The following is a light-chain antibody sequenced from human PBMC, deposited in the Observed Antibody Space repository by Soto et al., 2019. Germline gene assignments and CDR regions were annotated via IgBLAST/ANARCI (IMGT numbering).Light chain of an antibody. J-gene: IGLJ1*01. CDR2: EVS. CDR3: SSYAGSNNYV. V-gene: IGLV2-8*01. CDR1: SSDVGGYNY. Sequence: QSLLTQPPSASVSPGQSVTISCTGTSSDVGGYNYVSWYQQYPGKAPKVMIYEVSVRPSGVPDRFSGSKSGNTASLTVSGLQAEDEADYYCSSYAGSNNYVFGPGTKVTVL.